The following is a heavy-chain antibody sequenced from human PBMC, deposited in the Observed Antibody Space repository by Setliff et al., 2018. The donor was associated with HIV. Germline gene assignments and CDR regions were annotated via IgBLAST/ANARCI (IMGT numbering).Heavy chain of an antibody. Sequence: GSLRLSCTASGSTFGSYAMTWVRQSPGRGLEWVSSISASGASIYYGDSVKGRFTISRDNSKNTLSLQMSSLRAEDTAFYYCAKGHTGSYHGNWFDAWGPGTMVTVSS. CDR2: ISASGASI. CDR3: AKGHTGSYHGNWFDA. J-gene: IGHJ5*02. CDR1: GSTFGSYA. V-gene: IGHV3-23*01. D-gene: IGHD1-26*01.